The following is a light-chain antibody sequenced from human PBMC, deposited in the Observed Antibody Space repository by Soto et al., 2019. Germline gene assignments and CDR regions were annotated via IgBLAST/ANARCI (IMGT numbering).Light chain of an antibody. CDR2: KNS. J-gene: IGLJ7*01. CDR3: AAWDDSLNGAV. Sequence: VLTQPPSASGTPGQRVAISCSGSRSNIGGHNVYWYQQLPGTAPKLLIYKNSQRPSWVSDRFSGSKSGTSASLAISGLRSEDEADYYCAAWDDSLNGAVFGGGTQLTVL. V-gene: IGLV1-47*01. CDR1: RSNIGGHN.